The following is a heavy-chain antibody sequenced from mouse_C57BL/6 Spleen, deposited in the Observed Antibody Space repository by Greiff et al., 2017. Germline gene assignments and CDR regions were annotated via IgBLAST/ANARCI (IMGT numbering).Heavy chain of an antibody. CDR1: GFTFSSYA. CDR3: ARGVYYDYSFDY. V-gene: IGHV5-4*03. D-gene: IGHD2-4*01. Sequence: DVMLVESGGGLVKPGGSLKLSCAASGFTFSSYAMSWVRQTPEKRLEWVATISDGGSYTYYPDNVKGRFTISRDNAKNNLYLQMSHLKSEDTAMYYCARGVYYDYSFDYWGQGTTLTVSS. J-gene: IGHJ2*01. CDR2: ISDGGSYT.